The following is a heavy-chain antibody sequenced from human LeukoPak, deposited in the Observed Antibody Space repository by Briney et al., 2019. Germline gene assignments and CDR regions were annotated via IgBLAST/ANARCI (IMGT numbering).Heavy chain of an antibody. Sequence: GGSLRLSCEASGFTFSDYSMNWVRQAPGKGLQWVSYISSTSNSISYADSLKGRFTISRDNAKNSLFLQMNSPRDEDTALYYCARGVNAFDIWGQGTMVTVSS. CDR3: ARGVNAFDI. CDR1: GFTFSDYS. J-gene: IGHJ3*02. V-gene: IGHV3-48*02. D-gene: IGHD3-22*01. CDR2: ISSTSNSI.